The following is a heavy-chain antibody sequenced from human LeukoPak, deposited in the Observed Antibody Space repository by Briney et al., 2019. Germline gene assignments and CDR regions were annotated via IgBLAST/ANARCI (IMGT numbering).Heavy chain of an antibody. CDR2: ISSSGSTI. CDR1: GFTFSSYE. CDR3: ARDSVSSGWSSDTYYFDY. J-gene: IGHJ4*02. V-gene: IGHV3-48*03. D-gene: IGHD6-19*01. Sequence: GGSLRLSCAASGFTFSSYEMNWVRQAPGKGLEWVSYISSSGSTIYYADSVKGRFTISRDNAKNSLYLQMNSLRAEDTAVYYCARDSVSSGWSSDTYYFDYWGQGTLVTVSS.